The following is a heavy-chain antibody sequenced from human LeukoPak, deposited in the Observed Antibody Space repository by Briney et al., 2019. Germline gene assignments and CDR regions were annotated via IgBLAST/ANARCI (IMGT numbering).Heavy chain of an antibody. CDR1: GFTFSSYG. CDR3: AKDCWHDYGDCIDY. Sequence: GGSLRLSCAASGFTFSSYGMHWVRQAPGKGLEWVAVISYDGSNKYYADSVKGRFTISRDNSKNTLYLQMNSLRAEDTAVYYCAKDCWHDYGDCIDYWGQGTLVTVSS. CDR2: ISYDGSNK. J-gene: IGHJ4*02. V-gene: IGHV3-30*18. D-gene: IGHD4-17*01.